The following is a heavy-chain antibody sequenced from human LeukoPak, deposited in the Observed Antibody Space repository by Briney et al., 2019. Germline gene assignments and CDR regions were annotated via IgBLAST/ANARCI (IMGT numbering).Heavy chain of an antibody. Sequence: SETLSLTCTVSGGSISSYYWSWIRQPPRKGLEWIGYISYSGSTNYSPSLKSRVTISGDTSKNQFSLKLSSVTAADTAVYYCAREGYCTNGECYRGNFDYWGQGTLVTVSS. V-gene: IGHV4-59*01. CDR1: GGSISSYY. D-gene: IGHD2-8*01. CDR2: ISYSGST. CDR3: AREGYCTNGECYRGNFDY. J-gene: IGHJ4*02.